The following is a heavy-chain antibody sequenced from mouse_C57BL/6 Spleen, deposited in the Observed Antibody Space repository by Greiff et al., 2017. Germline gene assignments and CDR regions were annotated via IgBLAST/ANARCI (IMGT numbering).Heavy chain of an antibody. Sequence: VQLQQPGAELVRPGSSVKLSCKASGYTFTSYWMHWVKQRPIQGLEWIGNIDPSDSETHYNQKFKDKATLTVDKSSSTAYMQLSSLTSEDSAVYYCARRTTVQGYAMDYWGQGTSVTVSS. D-gene: IGHD1-1*01. CDR3: ARRTTVQGYAMDY. V-gene: IGHV1-52*01. CDR2: IDPSDSET. J-gene: IGHJ4*01. CDR1: GYTFTSYW.